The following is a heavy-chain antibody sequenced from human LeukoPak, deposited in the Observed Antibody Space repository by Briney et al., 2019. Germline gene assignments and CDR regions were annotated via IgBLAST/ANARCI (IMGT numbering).Heavy chain of an antibody. D-gene: IGHD3-16*01. V-gene: IGHV4-34*01. J-gene: IGHJ6*03. Sequence: PSETLSLTCAVYGGSFSGYYWSWTRQPPGKGLEWIGEINHSGSTNYNPSLKSRVTISVDTSKNQFSLKLSSVTAADTAVYYCARDRPNMITFGGVTRKSYYMGVWGKGTTVTVSS. CDR3: ARDRPNMITFGGVTRKSYYMGV. CDR2: INHSGST. CDR1: GGSFSGYY.